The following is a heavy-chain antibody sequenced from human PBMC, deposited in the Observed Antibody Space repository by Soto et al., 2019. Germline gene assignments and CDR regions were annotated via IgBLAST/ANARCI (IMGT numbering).Heavy chain of an antibody. CDR3: TTEGYYYDSSGYSDAFDI. Sequence: GGSLRLSCAASGFTFSNAWMNWVRQAPGKGLEWVGRIKSKTDGGTTDYAAPVKGRFTISRDDSKNTLYLQMNSLKTEDTAVNYCTTEGYYYDSSGYSDAFDIWGQGTMVTVSS. J-gene: IGHJ3*02. CDR1: GFTFSNAW. D-gene: IGHD3-22*01. CDR2: IKSKTDGGTT. V-gene: IGHV3-15*07.